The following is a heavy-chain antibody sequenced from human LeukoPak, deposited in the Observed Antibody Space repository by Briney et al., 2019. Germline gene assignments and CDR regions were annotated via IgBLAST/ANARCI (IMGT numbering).Heavy chain of an antibody. CDR1: GCSFTSYW. J-gene: IGHJ6*04. Sequence: GESLKISCEASGCSFTSYWIAWVRQMPGKGLEWMGIIYPGDFTTRYSPSFQGQVTISADRSTNTAYLQWNSLTASDTATYYCARKTYCTTSRCYYGMDVWGEGTTVTVTS. V-gene: IGHV5-51*01. CDR3: ARKTYCTTSRCYYGMDV. D-gene: IGHD2-8*01. CDR2: IYPGDFTT.